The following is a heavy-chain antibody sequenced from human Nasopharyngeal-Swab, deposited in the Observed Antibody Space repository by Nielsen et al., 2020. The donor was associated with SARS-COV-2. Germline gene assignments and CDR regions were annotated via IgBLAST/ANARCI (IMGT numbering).Heavy chain of an antibody. CDR3: ATIFYSSSIYFDY. CDR2: FDPEDGET. V-gene: IGHV1-24*01. J-gene: IGHJ4*02. D-gene: IGHD6-6*01. Sequence: ASVKVSCKVSGYTLTELSMHWVRQAPGKGLEWMGGFDPEDGETIYAQKFQGRVTMTEDPSTDTAYMELSSLRSEDTTVYYCATIFYSSSIYFDYWGQGTLVTVSS. CDR1: GYTLTELS.